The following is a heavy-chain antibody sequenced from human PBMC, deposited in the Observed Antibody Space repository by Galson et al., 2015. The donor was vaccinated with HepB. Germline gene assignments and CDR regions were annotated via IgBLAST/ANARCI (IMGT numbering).Heavy chain of an antibody. Sequence: LRLSCAASGFTFSSFAFHWVRQAPGKGLEWVAVISYDGSNKYYADSVKGQFTISRDNSQNTLYLQMNSLRAEDTAVYYCARAAHCSSSSCYNYYYGMDVWGQGTTVTVSS. CDR2: ISYDGSNK. CDR1: GFTFSSFA. D-gene: IGHD2-2*01. J-gene: IGHJ6*02. CDR3: ARAAHCSSSSCYNYYYGMDV. V-gene: IGHV3-30-3*01.